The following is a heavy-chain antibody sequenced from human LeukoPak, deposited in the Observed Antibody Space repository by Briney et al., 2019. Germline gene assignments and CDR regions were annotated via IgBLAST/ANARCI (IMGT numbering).Heavy chain of an antibody. J-gene: IGHJ4*02. CDR3: ARVLFYSTAGRDFDY. V-gene: IGHV1-18*01. CDR2: ISAYNGNT. D-gene: IGHD2-15*01. CDR1: GYTFTSYG. Sequence: WASVKVSCKASGYTFTSYGISWVRQAPGQGLEWMGWISAYNGNTNYAQKLQGRVTMTTDTSTSTAYMELRSLRSDDTAVYYCARVLFYSTAGRDFDYWGQGTLVTVSS.